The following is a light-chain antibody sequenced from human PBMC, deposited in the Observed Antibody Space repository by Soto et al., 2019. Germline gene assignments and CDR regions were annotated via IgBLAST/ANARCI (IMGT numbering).Light chain of an antibody. Sequence: ELVMTQSPATLSVSPGERATLSCRTSQSVSSNLAWYQQKPGQAPRLLIYGASTRATGNPARFSGSGSGTEFTLTISSLQSEDFAVYDCQQYNNWPQTCGQGTKVEIK. CDR1: QSVSSN. CDR2: GAS. CDR3: QQYNNWPQT. V-gene: IGKV3-15*01. J-gene: IGKJ1*01.